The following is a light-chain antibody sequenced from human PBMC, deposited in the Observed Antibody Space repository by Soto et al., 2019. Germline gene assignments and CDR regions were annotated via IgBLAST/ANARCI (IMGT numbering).Light chain of an antibody. Sequence: QSALTQPASVSASPGQSITISCTGTDSDVGAYSYVSWYQHHPGKAPNLIIYDVSSRPSGVSYRFSASKSGNTASLAISGLQAEDEAYYYCSSYTASSTVVFGGGTKVTVL. CDR1: DSDVGAYSY. CDR3: SSYTASSTVV. V-gene: IGLV2-14*03. CDR2: DVS. J-gene: IGLJ3*02.